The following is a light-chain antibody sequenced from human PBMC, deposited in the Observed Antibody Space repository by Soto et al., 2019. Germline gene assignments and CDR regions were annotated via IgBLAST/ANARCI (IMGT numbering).Light chain of an antibody. Sequence: DIQMTQSPSSLSASVGDRVTITCRASQSISSYLNWYQQNPVKAPKLLISAASSLQSGVPSRFSSSGSGTDFTLTISRLQPEDFATYYCQQSNSTPPRTFGQGTKLEIK. CDR3: QQSNSTPPRT. CDR1: QSISSY. V-gene: IGKV1-39*01. J-gene: IGKJ2*01. CDR2: AAS.